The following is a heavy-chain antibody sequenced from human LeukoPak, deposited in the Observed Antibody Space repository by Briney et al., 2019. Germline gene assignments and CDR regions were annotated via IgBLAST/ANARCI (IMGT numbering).Heavy chain of an antibody. CDR3: ARQKYLGIAVAGTSSCWFDP. J-gene: IGHJ5*02. D-gene: IGHD6-19*01. CDR2: IYPGDSDT. Sequence: GESLKISCKGSGYSFTSYWIGWVRQMPGKGLEWMGIIYPGDSDTRYSPSFQGQVTISADKSISTAYLQWSSLKASDTAMYYCARQKYLGIAVAGTSSCWFDPWGQGTLVTVSS. V-gene: IGHV5-51*01. CDR1: GYSFTSYW.